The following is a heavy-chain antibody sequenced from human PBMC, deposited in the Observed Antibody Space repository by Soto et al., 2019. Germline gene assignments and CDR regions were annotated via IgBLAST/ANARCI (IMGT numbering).Heavy chain of an antibody. CDR1: GFTFSSYS. D-gene: IGHD2-15*01. Sequence: GGSLRLSCAASGFTFSSYSMNWVRQAPGKGLEWVSYISSSSSTIYYADSVKGRFTISRDNAKNSLYLQMNSLRAEDTAVYYCARDVPYCSGGSCYFFDYWGQGTLVTVSS. CDR2: ISSSSSTI. CDR3: ARDVPYCSGGSCYFFDY. J-gene: IGHJ4*02. V-gene: IGHV3-48*01.